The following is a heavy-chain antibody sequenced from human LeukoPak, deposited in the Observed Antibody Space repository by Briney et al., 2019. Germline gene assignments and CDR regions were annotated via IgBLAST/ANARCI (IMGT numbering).Heavy chain of an antibody. V-gene: IGHV4-59*01. D-gene: IGHD6-13*01. J-gene: IGHJ4*02. CDR2: VSDSGIT. CDR3: ARHTRVGIAAAGVFFDY. CDR1: GGTISTYY. Sequence: SETLSLTCTVSGGTISTYYWSWIRQPPGKGLEWIGYVSDSGITNYNPSLKSRVTISVDSSRNRFSLQLTSVTAADTAVYYCARHTRVGIAAAGVFFDYWGQGTLVTVSS.